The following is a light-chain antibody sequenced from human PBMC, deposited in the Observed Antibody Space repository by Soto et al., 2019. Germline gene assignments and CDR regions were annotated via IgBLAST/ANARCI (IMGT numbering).Light chain of an antibody. CDR1: RSDVGAYNY. Sequence: QSVLTQPASVSVSPGQSIAISCTGTRSDVGAYNYVSWYRQHPGKAPKLMISEVTNRPSGVSDRFSGSKSGNTASLTISGLQAEDEADYYCSSFTSRFTFVFGTGTKVTVL. CDR3: SSFTSRFTFV. J-gene: IGLJ1*01. V-gene: IGLV2-14*01. CDR2: EVT.